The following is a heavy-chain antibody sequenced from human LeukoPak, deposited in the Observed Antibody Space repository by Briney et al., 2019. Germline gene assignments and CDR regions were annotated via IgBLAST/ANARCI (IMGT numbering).Heavy chain of an antibody. J-gene: IGHJ4*02. Sequence: PGGSLRLSCAASGFTFDDYAMHWVRQAPGKGLEWVSGISWNSGSIGYADSVKGRFTISRDNAKNSLYLQMNSLRAEDTAVYYCARDWTYYYDSSGLRWGQGTLVTVSS. CDR1: GFTFDDYA. CDR3: ARDWTYYYDSSGLR. V-gene: IGHV3-9*01. CDR2: ISWNSGSI. D-gene: IGHD3-22*01.